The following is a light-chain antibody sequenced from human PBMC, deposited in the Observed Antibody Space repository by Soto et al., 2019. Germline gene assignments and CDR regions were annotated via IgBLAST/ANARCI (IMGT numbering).Light chain of an antibody. V-gene: IGKV3-15*01. CDR1: ESVSSK. CDR3: QQHNVWPR. Sequence: IMMRQSPATLSVSPGERAPLSCRASESVSSKLVWYQQKPGQAPRLLIHDASTRATGIPARFSGSGSGTEFILTICCVESEDFAIYYCQQHNVWPRFCQGARLEI. J-gene: IGKJ5*01. CDR2: DAS.